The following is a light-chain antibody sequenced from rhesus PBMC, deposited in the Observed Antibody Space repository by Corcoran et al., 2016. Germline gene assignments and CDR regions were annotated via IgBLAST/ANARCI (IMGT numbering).Light chain of an antibody. J-gene: IGKJ2*01. CDR1: QSISSW. V-gene: IGKV1-22*01. CDR2: KAS. CDR3: LQYSSSPFS. Sequence: DIQMTQSPSSLSASVGDTVTITCRASQSISSWLDWYQQKPEKAPKLLIYKASSLQSGVPSRFRGSGSGTDFTLTISSLQPEDFATYYCLQYSSSPFSFGQGTKVEIK.